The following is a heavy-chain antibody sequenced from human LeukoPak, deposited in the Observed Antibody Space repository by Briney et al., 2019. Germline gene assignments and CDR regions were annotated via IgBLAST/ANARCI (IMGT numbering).Heavy chain of an antibody. V-gene: IGHV4-4*02. D-gene: IGHD6-19*01. CDR2: IYHSGST. CDR3: ARHKYSSGWPPEGAFDI. J-gene: IGHJ3*02. CDR1: GGSISSSNW. Sequence: PSETLSLTCAVSGGSISSSNWWSWVRQPPGKGLEWIGEIYHSGSTNSNPSLKSRVTISVDASKNQFSLKLSSVTAADTAVYYCARHKYSSGWPPEGAFDIWGQGTMVTVSS.